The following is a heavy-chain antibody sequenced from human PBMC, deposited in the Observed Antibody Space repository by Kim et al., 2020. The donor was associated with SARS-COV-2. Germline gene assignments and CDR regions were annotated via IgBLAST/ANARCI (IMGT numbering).Heavy chain of an antibody. CDR3: AREAYRDYYYYGMDV. D-gene: IGHD4-4*01. J-gene: IGHJ6*02. V-gene: IGHV3-21*04. CDR2: ISSSSSYI. CDR1: GFTFSSYS. Sequence: GGSLRLSCAASGFTFSSYSMNWVRQAPGKGLEWVSSISSSSSYIYYADSVKGRFTISRDNAKNSLYLQMNSLRAEDTAVYYCAREAYRDYYYYGMDVWGQGTTVTVSS.